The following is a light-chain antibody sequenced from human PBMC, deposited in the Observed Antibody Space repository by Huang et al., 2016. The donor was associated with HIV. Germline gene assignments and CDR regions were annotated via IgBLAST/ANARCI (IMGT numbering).Light chain of an antibody. J-gene: IGKJ3*01. CDR3: QQYDNWAPFT. Sequence: EIVMTQSPGTLSVSPGERATLSCRASQSVRSDLAWYQQKPGQAPRRLIYDASTRGTGVLAEFSGSGSGTQFTLSISSLQYEEFAVYYCQQYDNWAPFTFGPGNKVDIK. CDR1: QSVRSD. V-gene: IGKV3-15*01. CDR2: DAS.